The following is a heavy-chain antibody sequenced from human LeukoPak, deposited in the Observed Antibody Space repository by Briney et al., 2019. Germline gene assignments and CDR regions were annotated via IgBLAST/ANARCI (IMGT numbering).Heavy chain of an antibody. V-gene: IGHV3-23*01. D-gene: IGHD6-6*01. J-gene: IGHJ6*03. CDR1: GFTFSSYA. CDR3: AKGARPGDYYYMDV. CDR2: ISGSGGTT. Sequence: GGSLRLSCAASGFTFSSYAMSWVRQAPGKGLEWASGISGSGGTTDYADSVKGRFTISRDNSSNTLFLQINSLRADDTALYYCAKGARPGDYYYMDVWGKGTTVTVSS.